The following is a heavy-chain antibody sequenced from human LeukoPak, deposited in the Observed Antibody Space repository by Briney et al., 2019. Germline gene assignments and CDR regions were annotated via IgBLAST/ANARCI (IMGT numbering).Heavy chain of an antibody. J-gene: IGHJ4*02. D-gene: IGHD5-12*01. CDR1: GFTFSTYA. CDR3: ARTSPIVAYY. V-gene: IGHV3-23*01. Sequence: GGSLRLSCAASGFTFSTYAMSWVRQAPGKGLEWVSVISGSGVITYYADSVKGRFTISRDNSKNTLYLQLNSLTAKDTAVYYCARTSPIVAYYWGQGTLVTVSS. CDR2: ISGSGVIT.